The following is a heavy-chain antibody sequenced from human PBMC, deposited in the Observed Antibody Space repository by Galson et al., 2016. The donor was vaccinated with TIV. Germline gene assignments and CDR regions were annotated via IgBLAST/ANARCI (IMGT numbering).Heavy chain of an antibody. J-gene: IGHJ6*02. Sequence: PALVKPTQTLTLTCTFSGFSLTTTEVGVGWIRQPPGKALEWLARIDGDDDTYYNNFLATRLFITKDTSRNQVVLTLTNLDPADTATYYCARASSDYFYNYGMDVWGQGTTVTVS. D-gene: IGHD6-19*01. CDR3: ARASSDYFYNYGMDV. V-gene: IGHV2-70*11. CDR2: IDGDDDT. CDR1: GFSLTTTEVG.